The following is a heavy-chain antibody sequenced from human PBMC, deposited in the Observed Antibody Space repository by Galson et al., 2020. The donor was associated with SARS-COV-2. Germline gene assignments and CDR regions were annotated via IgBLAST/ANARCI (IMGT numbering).Heavy chain of an antibody. Sequence: QLGESLKISCAASGFTFSSYGMHWVRQAPGKRLEWVAVIWYDGSNKYYADSVKGRFTISRDNSKNTLYLQMNSLRAEDTAVYYCAGSRGDSSSWYGSLLDYWGQGTLVTVSS. D-gene: IGHD6-13*01. V-gene: IGHV3-33*01. CDR1: GFTFSSYG. J-gene: IGHJ4*02. CDR2: IWYDGSNK. CDR3: AGSRGDSSSWYGSLLDY.